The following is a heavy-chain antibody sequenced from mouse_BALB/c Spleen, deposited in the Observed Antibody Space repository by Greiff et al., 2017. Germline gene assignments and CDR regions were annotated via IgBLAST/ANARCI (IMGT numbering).Heavy chain of an antibody. J-gene: IGHJ1*01. CDR3: ARHGGSSSYWYFDV. CDR1: GFTFSSYG. V-gene: IGHV5-6*01. CDR2: ISSGGSYT. D-gene: IGHD1-1*01. Sequence: EVQVVESGGDLVKPGGSLKLSCAASGFTFSSYGMSWVRQTPDKRLEWVATISSGGSYTYYPDSVKGRFTISRDNAKNTLYLQMSSLKSEDTAMYYCARHGGSSSYWYFDVWGAGTTVTVSS.